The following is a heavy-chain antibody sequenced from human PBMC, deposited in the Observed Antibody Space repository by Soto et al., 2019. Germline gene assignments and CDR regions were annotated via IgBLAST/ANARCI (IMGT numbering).Heavy chain of an antibody. V-gene: IGHV1-69*10. D-gene: IGHD3-3*01. CDR3: ADTYYDFWSGYSYYYYYGMDV. CDR1: GGTFSSYA. CDR2: IIPILGTA. Sequence: SVKVSCKASGGTFSSYAISWVRQAPGQGLEWMGGIIPILGTANYAQKFQGRVTITADKSTSTAYMELSSLRSEDTAVYYCADTYYDFWSGYSYYYYYGMDVWDQGTTVTVSS. J-gene: IGHJ6*02.